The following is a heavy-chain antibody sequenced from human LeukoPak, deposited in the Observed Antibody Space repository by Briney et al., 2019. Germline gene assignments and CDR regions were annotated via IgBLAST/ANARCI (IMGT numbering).Heavy chain of an antibody. CDR1: GFTFTDAW. CDR2: IKSKTDGGTT. Sequence: GGSLRLSCVASGFTFTDAWMTWVRQAPGKGLEWVGRIKSKTDGGTTDYAAPVKGRFTISRDDSKNTLYLQMNSLKTEDTAVYYCTFYYYDSSGLAVTFDYWGQGTLVTVSS. D-gene: IGHD3-22*01. CDR3: TFYYYDSSGLAVTFDY. J-gene: IGHJ4*02. V-gene: IGHV3-15*01.